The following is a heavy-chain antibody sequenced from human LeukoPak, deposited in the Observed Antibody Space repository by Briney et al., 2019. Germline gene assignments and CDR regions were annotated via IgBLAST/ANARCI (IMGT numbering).Heavy chain of an antibody. J-gene: IGHJ4*02. CDR1: GFTFSTYA. Sequence: TGGSLRLSCAASGFTFSTYAMSWVRQAPGKGLEWVSSITNSGDRTYYADSVKGRFTISRDNSKNTLHLQMNSLRAEDTAIYYCAKQDSGSHDYWGQGILVTVSS. CDR3: AKQDSGSHDY. CDR2: ITNSGDRT. D-gene: IGHD3-10*01. V-gene: IGHV3-23*01.